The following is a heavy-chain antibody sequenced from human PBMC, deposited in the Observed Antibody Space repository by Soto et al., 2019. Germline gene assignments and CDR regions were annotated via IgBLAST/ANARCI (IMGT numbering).Heavy chain of an antibody. CDR1: GYSFTSYW. CDR3: ARLYGGKPYYYYGMDV. D-gene: IGHD4-17*01. CDR2: IDPSDSYT. J-gene: IGHJ6*02. Sequence: GESLKISCKGSGYSFTSYWISWVRQMPGKGLEWMGRIDPSDSYTNYSPSFQGHVTISADKSISTAYLQWGSLKASDTAMYYCARLYGGKPYYYYGMDVWGQGTTVTVSS. V-gene: IGHV5-10-1*01.